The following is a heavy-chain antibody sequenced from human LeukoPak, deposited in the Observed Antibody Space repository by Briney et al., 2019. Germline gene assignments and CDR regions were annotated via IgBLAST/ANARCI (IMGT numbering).Heavy chain of an antibody. V-gene: IGHV1-69*04. J-gene: IGHJ4*02. Sequence: SVKVSCKASGGTFSSYAISWVRQAPGQGLEWMGRIIPILGIANYAQKFQGRVTITADKSTSTAYMELSSLRSEDTAVYYCARCSGGSCYFDYWGLGTLVTVSS. D-gene: IGHD2-15*01. CDR3: ARCSGGSCYFDY. CDR2: IIPILGIA. CDR1: GGTFSSYA.